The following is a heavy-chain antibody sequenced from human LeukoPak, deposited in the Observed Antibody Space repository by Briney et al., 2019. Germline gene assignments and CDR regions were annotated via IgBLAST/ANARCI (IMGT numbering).Heavy chain of an antibody. J-gene: IGHJ4*02. CDR1: GFTFSTHG. CDR2: IWHDGGRK. V-gene: IGHV3-33*01. D-gene: IGHD5-12*01. CDR3: ARDIGNSGFNLDY. Sequence: GGSLRLSCVVSGFTFSTHGFHWVRQAPGKGLEWVSVIWHDGGRKEYADSVRGRFTISRDNSNLYLQMNSLRAEDTAIYYCARDIGNSGFNLDYWGQGTPVTVTS.